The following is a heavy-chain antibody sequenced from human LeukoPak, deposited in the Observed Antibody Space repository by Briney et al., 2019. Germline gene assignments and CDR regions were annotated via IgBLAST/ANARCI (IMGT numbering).Heavy chain of an antibody. CDR3: AREYGYYDSSGYYSDY. Sequence: GASVKLSCNASGYTFTIYGISWVRHAPGQGLEWMGWISAYNGNTNYAQKLQGRGTMTTDRSTSTAYMELRSLRSDDTGVYYCAREYGYYDSSGYYSDYWGQGALVTVCS. D-gene: IGHD3-22*01. V-gene: IGHV1-18*01. J-gene: IGHJ4*02. CDR1: GYTFTIYG. CDR2: ISAYNGNT.